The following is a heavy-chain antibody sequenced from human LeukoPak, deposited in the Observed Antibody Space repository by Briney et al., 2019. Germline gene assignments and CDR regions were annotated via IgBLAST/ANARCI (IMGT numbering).Heavy chain of an antibody. Sequence: GGSLRLSCAASGFTFSSYWIHWVRQAPGKGLVWVSRINSDGSSITYADSVKGRFTISRDNAKNTLYLQMNSLRVEDTAVYYCAREGRVSGYDFDCWGQGTLVTVSS. V-gene: IGHV3-74*03. CDR3: AREGRVSGYDFDC. CDR1: GFTFSSYW. CDR2: INSDGSSI. D-gene: IGHD5-12*01. J-gene: IGHJ4*02.